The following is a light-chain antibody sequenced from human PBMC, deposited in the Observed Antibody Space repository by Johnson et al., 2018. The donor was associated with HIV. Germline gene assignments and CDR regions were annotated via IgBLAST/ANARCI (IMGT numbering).Light chain of an antibody. V-gene: IGLV1-51*02. Sequence: QSVLTQPPSVSAAPGQQVTISCSGSSSNIGNFYVSLYQQLPGTAPKLLIYENDKRPSGIPARFSGSRSGTSATLGITGLQTGDEANYYCATCDNSLRGFGTGTRVTVL. CDR3: ATCDNSLRG. CDR2: END. J-gene: IGLJ1*01. CDR1: SSNIGNFY.